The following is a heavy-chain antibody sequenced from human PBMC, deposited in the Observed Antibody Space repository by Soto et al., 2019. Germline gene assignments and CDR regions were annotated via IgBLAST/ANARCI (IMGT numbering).Heavy chain of an antibody. V-gene: IGHV3-21*01. Sequence: GGSLRLSCAASGFTFSSYSMNWVRQAPGKGLEWVSSISSSSSYIYYADSVKGRFTISRDNAKNSLYLQMNSLRAEDTAVYYCARYGWRDSSSWYCWFDPWGQGTLVTVSS. CDR2: ISSSSSYI. J-gene: IGHJ5*02. CDR1: GFTFSSYS. D-gene: IGHD6-13*01. CDR3: ARYGWRDSSSWYCWFDP.